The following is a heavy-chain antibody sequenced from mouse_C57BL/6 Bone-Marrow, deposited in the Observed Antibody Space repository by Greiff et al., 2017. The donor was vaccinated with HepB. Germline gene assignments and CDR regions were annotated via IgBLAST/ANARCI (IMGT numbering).Heavy chain of an antibody. V-gene: IGHV1-63*01. J-gene: IGHJ2*01. D-gene: IGHD1-1*02. Sequence: QVQLQQSGAELVRPGTSVKMSCKASGYTFTNYWIGWAKQRPGHGLERIGDIYPGGGYTYYNEKFKGKATLTADKSSSTAYMQFSSLTSEDSAIYYCARWWYYFDYWGQGTTLTVSS. CDR3: ARWWYYFDY. CDR1: GYTFTNYW. CDR2: IYPGGGYT.